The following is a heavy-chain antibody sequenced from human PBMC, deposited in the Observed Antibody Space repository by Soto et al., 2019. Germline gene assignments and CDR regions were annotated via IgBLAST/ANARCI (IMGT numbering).Heavy chain of an antibody. D-gene: IGHD6-13*01. J-gene: IGHJ6*02. Sequence: GVLRLSCAAPGFTFSSYEMNWVRQAPGKGLEWVSYISSSGSTIYYADSVKGRFTISRDNAKNSLYLQMNSLRAEDTAVYYCARDPGNYYYYGMDAWGQGTTVTVSS. V-gene: IGHV3-48*03. CDR2: ISSSGSTI. CDR1: GFTFSSYE. CDR3: ARDPGNYYYYGMDA.